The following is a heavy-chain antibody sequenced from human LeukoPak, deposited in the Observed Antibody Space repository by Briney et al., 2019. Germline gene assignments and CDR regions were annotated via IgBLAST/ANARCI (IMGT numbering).Heavy chain of an antibody. CDR1: GGSFSGYH. CDR2: INHSGST. CDR3: ARDGRVWYYYGSGNYYPFDY. V-gene: IGHV4-34*01. Sequence: SETLSLTCAVYGGSFSGYHWSWIRQPPGKGLEWIGEINHSGSTNYNPSLKSRVTISVDTSKNQFSLKLSSVTAADTAEYYCARDGRVWYYYGSGNYYPFDYWGQGTLVTVSS. D-gene: IGHD3-10*01. J-gene: IGHJ4*02.